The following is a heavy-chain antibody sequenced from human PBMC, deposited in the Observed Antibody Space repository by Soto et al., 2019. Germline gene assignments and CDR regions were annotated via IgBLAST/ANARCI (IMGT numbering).Heavy chain of an antibody. V-gene: IGHV4-39*02. Sequence: PSETXSLACTFSVFSMSSLSCCWCWIRQPPGKGREWIGSIFFTGNTYYNPSLESRFAISLDTSRNHFSLTVNSVTAADTAVYYCESRNCSAGNSYNTGFDPWGQGTLVTVSS. J-gene: IGHJ5*02. CDR2: IFFTGNT. CDR1: VFSMSSLSCC. D-gene: IGHD2-15*01. CDR3: ESRNCSAGNSYNTGFDP.